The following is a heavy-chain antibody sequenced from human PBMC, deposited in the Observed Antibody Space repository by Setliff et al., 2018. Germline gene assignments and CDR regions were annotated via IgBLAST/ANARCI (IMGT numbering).Heavy chain of an antibody. CDR3: ARDASASDGRNAFDI. J-gene: IGHJ3*02. D-gene: IGHD1-26*01. CDR2: IYFGGNT. CDR1: GGSISDNGYF. V-gene: IGHV4-39*07. Sequence: KTSETLSLTCTVPGGSISDNGYFWGWVRQPPGKGLEWIGNIYFGGNTYFNPSFKSRVTMSIDTSNSQFSLKPSSVTAADTAIYYCARDASASDGRNAFDIWGQGTMVTVSS.